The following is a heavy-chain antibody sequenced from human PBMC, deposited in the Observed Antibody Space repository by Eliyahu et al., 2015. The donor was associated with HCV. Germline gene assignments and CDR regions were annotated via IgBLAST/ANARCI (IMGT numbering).Heavy chain of an antibody. Sequence: QVQLQESGPGLVKPSETLSLTCTVSGGSIXXYSWSWIRXPPGKGLEWIGYSHYSGSTNYNPSLKSRVXISVDTSKNQFSLNLTSVTAXDXAVXYWXSGGGGIAVAGTGGWFDPWGQGTLVTVSS. CDR3: XSGGGGIAVAGTGGWFDP. CDR1: GGSIXXYS. J-gene: IGHJ5*02. CDR2: SHYSGST. V-gene: IGHV4-59*01. D-gene: IGHD6-19*01.